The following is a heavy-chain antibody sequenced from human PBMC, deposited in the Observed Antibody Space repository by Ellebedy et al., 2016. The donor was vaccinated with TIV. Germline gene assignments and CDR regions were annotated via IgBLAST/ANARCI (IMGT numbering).Heavy chain of an antibody. CDR3: ARDFVAFYYGSGSYSPDAFDI. J-gene: IGHJ3*02. D-gene: IGHD3-10*01. CDR1: GFTVSSNF. V-gene: IGHV3-66*01. CDR2: IYSGDST. Sequence: GESLKISCAASGFTVSSNFMSWVRQAPGKGLEWVSLIYSGDSTYYADSVKGKFTISRDNSKNTLYLQMNSLRAEDTAVYYCARDFVAFYYGSGSYSPDAFDIWGQGTMVTVSS.